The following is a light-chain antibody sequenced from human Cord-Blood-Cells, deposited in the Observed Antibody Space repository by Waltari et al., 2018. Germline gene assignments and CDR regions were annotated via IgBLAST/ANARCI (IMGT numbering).Light chain of an antibody. Sequence: QSALTQPPSASGSPGQSVTISCTGTSSAVGGYNYVSWYQQHPGKAPKLMIYEVSKRPSGVPDRFSGSKSGNTVSLTVSGLQAEDEADYYCSSYAGSNNLVFGGGTKLTVL. J-gene: IGLJ3*02. V-gene: IGLV2-8*01. CDR1: SSAVGGYNY. CDR2: EVS. CDR3: SSYAGSNNLV.